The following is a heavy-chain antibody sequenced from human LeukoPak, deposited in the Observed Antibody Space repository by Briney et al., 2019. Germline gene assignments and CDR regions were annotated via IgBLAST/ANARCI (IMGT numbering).Heavy chain of an antibody. V-gene: IGHV4-34*01. CDR3: ARGRMVRGELYYFDY. CDR2: INHSGST. D-gene: IGHD3-10*01. Sequence: SETLSLTCAVYGGSFSGYYWSWIRQPPGKGLEWIGEINHSGSTNYNPSLKSRVTMSVDTSKNQFSLKLSSVTAADTAVYYCARGRMVRGELYYFDYWGQGTLVTVSS. J-gene: IGHJ4*02. CDR1: GGSFSGYY.